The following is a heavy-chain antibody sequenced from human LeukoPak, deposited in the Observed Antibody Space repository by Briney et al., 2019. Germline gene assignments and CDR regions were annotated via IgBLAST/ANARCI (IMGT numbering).Heavy chain of an antibody. CDR1: GGSISSYY. CDR2: IYYSGST. CDR3: ARVIESVVVPAAIDPVGWFDP. J-gene: IGHJ5*02. Sequence: PSETLSLTCTVSGGSISSYYWSWIRQPPGKGLEWIGYIYYSGSTNYNPSFKSRVTISVDTPKNQFSLKLSSVTAADTAVYYCARVIESVVVPAAIDPVGWFDPWGQGTLVTVSS. D-gene: IGHD2-2*01. V-gene: IGHV4-59*08.